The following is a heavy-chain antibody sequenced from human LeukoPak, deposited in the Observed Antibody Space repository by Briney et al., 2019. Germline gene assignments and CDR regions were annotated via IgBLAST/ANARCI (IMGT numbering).Heavy chain of an antibody. V-gene: IGHV4-4*07. Sequence: PSETLSLTCTVSGGSISSYYWSWNRQPAGKGLEWIGRIYTSGSTNYNPSLKSRVTMSVDTSKNQFSLKLSSVTAADTAVYYCARDSRYCSGGSCYSGAFDIWGQGTMVTVSS. CDR1: GGSISSYY. D-gene: IGHD2-15*01. J-gene: IGHJ3*02. CDR3: ARDSRYCSGGSCYSGAFDI. CDR2: IYTSGST.